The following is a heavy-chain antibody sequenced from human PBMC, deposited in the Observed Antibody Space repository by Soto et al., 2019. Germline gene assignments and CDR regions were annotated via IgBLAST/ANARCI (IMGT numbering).Heavy chain of an antibody. J-gene: IGHJ2*01. CDR2: IIPIFGTA. Sequence: GASEKVSCKASGGTFSSYAISWVRQAPGQGLEWMGGIIPIFGTANYAQKFQGRVTITADESTSTAYMELSSLRSEDTAVYYCARTVEMATISVPLENWYFDLWGRGTLVTVSS. CDR3: ARTVEMATISVPLENWYFDL. V-gene: IGHV1-69*13. D-gene: IGHD5-12*01. CDR1: GGTFSSYA.